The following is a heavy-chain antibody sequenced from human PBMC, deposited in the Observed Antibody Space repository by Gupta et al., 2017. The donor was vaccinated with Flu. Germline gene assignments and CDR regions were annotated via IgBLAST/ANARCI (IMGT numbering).Heavy chain of an antibody. CDR1: GFTFRNYA. J-gene: IGHJ4*02. CDR3: AKEGGGSSGYYMGSE. D-gene: IGHD3-3*01. Sequence: EVQLLESGGGLVQPGGSLRLSCVASGFTFRNYAINWVRQAPGKGLEWVSTISGSGGRTYYADSVKGRFTISRDNSKNTVYLQMNSLRAEDTAVYYCAKEGGGSSGYYMGSEWGQGTLVTVSS. CDR2: ISGSGGRT. V-gene: IGHV3-23*01.